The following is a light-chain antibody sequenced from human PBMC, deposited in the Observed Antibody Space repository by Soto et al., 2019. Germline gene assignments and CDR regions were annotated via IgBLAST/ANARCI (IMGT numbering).Light chain of an antibody. CDR3: SSYTSSSTLVV. CDR2: DVS. V-gene: IGLV2-14*01. CDR1: SSDVGGYNY. Sequence: QSALNQPASVSGSPGQSITIYCTGTSSDVGGYNYVSWYQQHPGKAPKLMIYDVSNRPSGVSNRFSGSKSGNTASLTISGLQAEDEADYYCSSYTSSSTLVVFGGGTKLTVL. J-gene: IGLJ2*01.